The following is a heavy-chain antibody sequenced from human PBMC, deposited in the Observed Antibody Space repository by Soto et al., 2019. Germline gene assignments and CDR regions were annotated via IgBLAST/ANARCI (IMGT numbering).Heavy chain of an antibody. Sequence: SETLSLTCTVSGGSIGSSSDYWGWIRQPPGKGLEWIGSIYYSGSTYYNPSLKSRVTISVDTSKNQFSLKLSSVTAADTAVYYCARYSIAARRGIDYWGQGTLVTVSS. CDR3: ARYSIAARRGIDY. V-gene: IGHV4-39*07. CDR1: GGSIGSSSDY. J-gene: IGHJ4*02. D-gene: IGHD6-6*01. CDR2: IYYSGST.